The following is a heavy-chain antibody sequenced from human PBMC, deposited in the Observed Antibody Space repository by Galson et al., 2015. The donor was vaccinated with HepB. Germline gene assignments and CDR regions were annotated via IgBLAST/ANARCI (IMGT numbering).Heavy chain of an antibody. Sequence: SLRLSCAASGFTVSSNYMSWVRQAPGKGLEWVSVIYSGGSTYYADSVKGRFTISRDNSKNTLYLQMISLRAEDTAVYYCARDRRRYSSHAFDIWGQGTMVTVSS. CDR3: ARDRRRYSSHAFDI. V-gene: IGHV3-53*01. J-gene: IGHJ3*02. CDR1: GFTVSSNY. CDR2: IYSGGST. D-gene: IGHD6-13*01.